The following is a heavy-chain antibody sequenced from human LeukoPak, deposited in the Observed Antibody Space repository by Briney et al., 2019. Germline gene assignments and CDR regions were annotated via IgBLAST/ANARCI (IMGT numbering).Heavy chain of an antibody. D-gene: IGHD3-16*01. J-gene: IGHJ4*02. CDR3: ARIWGGY. V-gene: IGHV4-34*12. CDR2: IIHTGST. Sequence: SETLSLTCAVYGGSFSGLYWTWIRQPPGKGLEWVGEIIHTGSTNYNPSLKSRVTISVDTSKNQFSLNLTSVTAADTAVYYCARIWGGYWGQGTLVTVSS. CDR1: GGSFSGLY.